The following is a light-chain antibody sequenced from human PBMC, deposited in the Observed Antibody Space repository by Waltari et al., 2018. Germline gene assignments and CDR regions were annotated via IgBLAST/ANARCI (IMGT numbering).Light chain of an antibody. CDR2: KAS. V-gene: IGKV1-5*03. J-gene: IGKJ1*01. Sequence: DIQMPQSPSTLSASVGDRFTITCRASQSISSWLAWYQQKPGKAPKLLIYKASSLESGVPSRFSGSGSGTEFTLTISSLQPDDFATYYCQQYNSYSPWTFGQGTKVEIK. CDR1: QSISSW. CDR3: QQYNSYSPWT.